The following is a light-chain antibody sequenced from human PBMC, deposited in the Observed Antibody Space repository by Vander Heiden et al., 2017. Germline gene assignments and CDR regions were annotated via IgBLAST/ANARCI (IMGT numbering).Light chain of an antibody. J-gene: IGLJ3*02. Sequence: SSELTQDPAVSVALGPTVRITCQGDRLRRYYASWYQQKPGQAHGLVIYGKNNRPSGIPDRFSGSSSGNTASWTITGAQAEDEADYYCNARDSSGNHWVFGGGTKRTVL. V-gene: IGLV3-19*01. CDR3: NARDSSGNHWV. CDR1: RLRRYY. CDR2: GKN.